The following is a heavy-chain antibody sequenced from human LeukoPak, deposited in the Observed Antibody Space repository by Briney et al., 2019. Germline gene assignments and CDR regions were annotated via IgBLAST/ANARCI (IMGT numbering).Heavy chain of an antibody. CDR3: ARMSYYYDSSGYDAYAFDI. CDR1: GGSISSYY. CDR2: IYTSGST. J-gene: IGHJ3*02. D-gene: IGHD3-22*01. V-gene: IGHV4-4*07. Sequence: PSETLSLTCTVSGGSISSYYWSWIRQPAGKGLEWFGRIYTSGSTDYNPSLKSRVTMSVDTSKNQFSLKLSSVTAADTAVYYCARMSYYYDSSGYDAYAFDIWGQGTMVTVSS.